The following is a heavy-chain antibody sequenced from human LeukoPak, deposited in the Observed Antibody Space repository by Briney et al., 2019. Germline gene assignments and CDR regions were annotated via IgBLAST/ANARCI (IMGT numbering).Heavy chain of an antibody. CDR2: IYYSGST. Sequence: SETLSLTCTVSGGSISSYYWSWIRQPPGKGLEWTGYIYYSGSTNHNPSLKSRVTISVDTPKNQFSLKLSSVTAADTAVYYCARAHYDFWSGPSLDYWGQGTLVTVSS. D-gene: IGHD3-3*01. CDR1: GGSISSYY. CDR3: ARAHYDFWSGPSLDY. V-gene: IGHV4-59*01. J-gene: IGHJ4*02.